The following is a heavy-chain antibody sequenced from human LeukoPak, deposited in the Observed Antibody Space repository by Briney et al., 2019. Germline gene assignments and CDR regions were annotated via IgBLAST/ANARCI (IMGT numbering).Heavy chain of an antibody. CDR1: GYTFTGYY. Sequence: ASVKVSFKASGYTFTGYYMHWVRQAPGQGLEWMGWINPNSGGTNYAQKFQGRVTMTRDTSISTAYMELSRLRSDDTAVYYCAREVLWQQTNDYWGQGTLVTVSS. D-gene: IGHD6-13*01. CDR2: INPNSGGT. J-gene: IGHJ4*02. CDR3: AREVLWQQTNDY. V-gene: IGHV1-2*02.